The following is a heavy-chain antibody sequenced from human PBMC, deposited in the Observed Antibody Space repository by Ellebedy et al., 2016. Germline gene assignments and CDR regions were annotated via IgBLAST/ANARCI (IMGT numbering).Heavy chain of an antibody. CDR1: GFTFSSYG. D-gene: IGHD1-7*01. Sequence: GESLKISXAASGFTFSSYGMHWVRQAPVKGLVWVAVIWYDGSNKYYADSVKGRFTISRDSSKNTLYLQMNSLRAEDTAVYYCASGRLTGTFYYYYMDVWGKGTTVTVSS. CDR3: ASGRLTGTFYYYYMDV. CDR2: IWYDGSNK. V-gene: IGHV3-33*01. J-gene: IGHJ6*03.